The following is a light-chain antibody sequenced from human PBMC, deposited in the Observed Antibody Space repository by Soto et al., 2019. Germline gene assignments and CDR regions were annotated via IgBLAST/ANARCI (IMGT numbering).Light chain of an antibody. CDR2: EVR. J-gene: IGLJ2*01. CDR3: SSFTSKNTLI. V-gene: IGLV2-14*01. Sequence: QSALTQPASVSGSPGQWITISCSGTMRDIGAYTLVSWYQQHPGKAPRLIFYEVRNRPSVIPLRFSASKSGNTASLTSSVLQDEDEDHYYCSSFTSKNTLIFGGGTKLTVL. CDR1: MRDIGAYTL.